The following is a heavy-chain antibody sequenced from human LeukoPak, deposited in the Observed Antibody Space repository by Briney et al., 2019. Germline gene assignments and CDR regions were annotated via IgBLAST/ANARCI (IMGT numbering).Heavy chain of an antibody. J-gene: IGHJ6*03. Sequence: GGSLRLSCAASGFTVSSNYMSWVRQAPGKGLEWVSVIYSGGSTYYADSVKGRFTNSRDNSKNTLYLQMNSLRAEDTAVYYCAKNRGAGSHYYYHMNVWGKGTTVTVSS. CDR2: IYSGGST. D-gene: IGHD1-26*01. V-gene: IGHV3-66*01. CDR1: GFTVSSNY. CDR3: AKNRGAGSHYYYHMNV.